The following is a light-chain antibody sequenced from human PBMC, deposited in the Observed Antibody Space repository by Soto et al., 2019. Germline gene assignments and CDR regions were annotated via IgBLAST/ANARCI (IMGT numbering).Light chain of an antibody. CDR3: AAWDGSLNVWV. CDR1: TSNIGSNP. CDR2: SSN. Sequence: QSVLTQPPSASGTPGQRVTISCSGSTSNIGSNPVHWYQHLPGTTPKLLMYSSNQRPSGVPDRFSCSRSGTSASLAISGLQSQDEADYYCAAWDGSLNVWVFGGGTKLTVL. J-gene: IGLJ3*02. V-gene: IGLV1-44*01.